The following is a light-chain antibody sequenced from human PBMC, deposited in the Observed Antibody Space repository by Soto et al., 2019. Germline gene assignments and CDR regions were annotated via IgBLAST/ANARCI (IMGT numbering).Light chain of an antibody. V-gene: IGKV1-33*01. J-gene: IGKJ5*01. CDR1: QDINKN. CDR3: QQYESLPLT. Sequence: DIQMTQSPSSLSASVVDRVTITGQASQDINKNLIWYQQKPWKAPKLLIYDASDLETWFPSRFSGSGSGTGFTFTISSLQPEDFATYYCQQYESLPLTFGQGTRLEIK. CDR2: DAS.